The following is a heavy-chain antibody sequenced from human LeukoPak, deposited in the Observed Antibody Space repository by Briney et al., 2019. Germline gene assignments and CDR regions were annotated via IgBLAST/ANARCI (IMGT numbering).Heavy chain of an antibody. V-gene: IGHV1-18*04. CDR2: ISAYNGNT. J-gene: IGHJ4*02. CDR1: GYTFTSYY. CDR3: ARDRVVVAATRNFDY. D-gene: IGHD2-15*01. Sequence: ASVKVSCKASGYTFTSYYMHWVRQAPGQGLEWMGWISAYNGNTNYAQKLQGRVTMTTDTSTSTAYMELRSLRSDDTAVYYCARDRVVVAATRNFDYWGQGTLVTVSS.